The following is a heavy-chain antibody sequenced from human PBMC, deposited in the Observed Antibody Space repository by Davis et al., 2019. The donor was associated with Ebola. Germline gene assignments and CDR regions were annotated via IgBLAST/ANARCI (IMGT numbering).Heavy chain of an antibody. CDR1: GFTFSSYA. V-gene: IGHV3-23*01. D-gene: IGHD6-6*01. Sequence: GESLKISCAASGFTFSSYAMSWVRQAPGKGLEWVSAISGSGGSTYYADSVKGRFTISRDNSKNTLYLQMNSLRAEDTAVYYCARGCAGPCIAAHDYWGQGTLVTVSS. CDR3: ARGCAGPCIAAHDY. CDR2: ISGSGGST. J-gene: IGHJ4*02.